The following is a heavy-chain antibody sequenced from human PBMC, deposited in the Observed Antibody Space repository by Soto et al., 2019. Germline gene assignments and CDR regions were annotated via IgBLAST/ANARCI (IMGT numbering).Heavy chain of an antibody. Sequence: SETLSLTCTVSGGSISSSSYYWGWIRQPPGKGLEWIGSIYYSGSTYYNPSLKSRVTISVDTSKNQFSLKLSSVTAADTAVYYCARSIAAAGTSHYYYYYGMDVWGQGTTVT. J-gene: IGHJ6*02. D-gene: IGHD6-13*01. CDR2: IYYSGST. CDR1: GGSISSSSYY. V-gene: IGHV4-39*01. CDR3: ARSIAAAGTSHYYYYYGMDV.